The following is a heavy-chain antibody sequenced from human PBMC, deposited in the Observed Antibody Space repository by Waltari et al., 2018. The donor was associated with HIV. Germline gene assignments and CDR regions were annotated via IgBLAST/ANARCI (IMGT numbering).Heavy chain of an antibody. Sequence: EVQLVESGGGLVQPGGPLRLSCAAPGFPLSNFWMSWVRQDTGKGLEWLANIKQDGSEKYYVDSVKGRFTISRDNAKNSLYLQMNSLRAEDTAVYYCASPSIRAGMDVWGQGTTVTVSS. CDR1: GFPLSNFW. D-gene: IGHD2-2*02. CDR3: ASPSIRAGMDV. J-gene: IGHJ6*02. CDR2: IKQDGSEK. V-gene: IGHV3-7*01.